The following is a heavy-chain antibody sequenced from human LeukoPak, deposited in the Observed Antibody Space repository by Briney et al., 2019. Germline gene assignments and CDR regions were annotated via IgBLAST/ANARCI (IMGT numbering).Heavy chain of an antibody. CDR3: VRDFNWAFDY. J-gene: IGHJ4*02. CDR1: GDSDPSKRVS. V-gene: IGHV6-1*01. CDR2: TRYRSTWNT. Sequence: SQTLSLTCAISGDSDPSKRVSWRWMRQSPSRGLEYLGRTRYRSTWNTFYSLSVEGRITINADTSRNEVSLRLSSVTREDTALYYCVRDFNWAFDYWGQGTLVTVSS. D-gene: IGHD3-16*01.